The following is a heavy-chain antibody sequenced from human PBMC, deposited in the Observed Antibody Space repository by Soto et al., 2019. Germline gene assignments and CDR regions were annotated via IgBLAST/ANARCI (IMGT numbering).Heavy chain of an antibody. V-gene: IGHV3-74*01. Sequence: EVQLVESGGGLVQPGGSLRLSCDASGFTFTPYWMHWVRQAPGKGLVWVSRVNDDGSSTIYADSVRGRFTISRDNASNTVCLLMRSLTAEDTALYYCIRVVCSRSRVDCYSRGWFDPWGRGTLVTVSS. CDR3: IRVVCSRSRVDCYSRGWFDP. D-gene: IGHD2-15*01. CDR1: GFTFTPYW. CDR2: VNDDGSST. J-gene: IGHJ5*02.